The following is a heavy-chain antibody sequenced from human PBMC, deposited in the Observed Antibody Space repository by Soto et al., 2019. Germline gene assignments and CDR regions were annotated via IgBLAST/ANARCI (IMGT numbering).Heavy chain of an antibody. Sequence: QVQLVQSGAEVKKPGASVSLSCKTSGYTFSSHSINWVRQAPGQRLEWMGWVNADNGNTRYSEKFQGRVTIKRDSSTSTAYMELSSLRSEDTAVYYCARLFWSGSYPKYNYLDPWGQGTLVTVSS. CDR2: VNADNGNT. CDR1: GYTFSSHS. J-gene: IGHJ5*02. CDR3: ARLFWSGSYPKYNYLDP. V-gene: IGHV1-3*01. D-gene: IGHD3-3*01.